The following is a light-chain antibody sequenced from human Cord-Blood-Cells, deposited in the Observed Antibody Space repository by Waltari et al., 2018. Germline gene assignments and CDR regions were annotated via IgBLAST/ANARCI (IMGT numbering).Light chain of an antibody. V-gene: IGLV3-19*01. CDR1: SLRSYY. Sequence: SSELTQDPAVSVALGQTVRITCQGDSLRSYYASWYQQKPGQAPVLVSYGKNNRPSGIPGRFSGSSSGNTASLTITGAQAEDEADYYCNSRDSSGNHLHVVCGGGTKLTVL. CDR3: NSRDSSGNHLHVV. CDR2: GKN. J-gene: IGLJ2*01.